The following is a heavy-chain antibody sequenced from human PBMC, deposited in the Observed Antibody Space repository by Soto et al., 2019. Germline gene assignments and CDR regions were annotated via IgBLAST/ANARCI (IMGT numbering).Heavy chain of an antibody. CDR1: GFTFSSYA. CDR2: ISSNGGST. D-gene: IGHD1-7*01. V-gene: IGHV3-64D*06. J-gene: IGHJ5*02. CDR3: VKPHNWNSLFSWFDP. Sequence: GGSLRLSCSASGFTFSSYAMHWVRQAPGKGLEYVSAISSNGGSTYYADSVKGRFTISRDNSKNTLYLQMSSLRAEDTAVYYGVKPHNWNSLFSWFDPGGKGTLVTVSS.